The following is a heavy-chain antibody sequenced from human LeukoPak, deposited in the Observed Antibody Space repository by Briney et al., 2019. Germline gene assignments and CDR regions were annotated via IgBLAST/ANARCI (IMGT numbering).Heavy chain of an antibody. CDR2: ISSSSSYI. V-gene: IGHV3-21*01. J-gene: IGHJ5*02. Sequence: GGSLRLSWAASGXTFSSYSMNWVRQAPGKGLEWVSSISSSSSYIYYADSVKGRFTISRDNAKNSLYLQMNSLRAEDTAVYYCARVGILNWFDPWGQGTLVTVSS. CDR3: ARVGILNWFDP. CDR1: GXTFSSYS.